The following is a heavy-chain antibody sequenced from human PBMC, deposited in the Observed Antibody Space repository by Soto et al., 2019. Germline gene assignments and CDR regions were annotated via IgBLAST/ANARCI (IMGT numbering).Heavy chain of an antibody. J-gene: IGHJ4*02. CDR3: AADSRNLVFDY. D-gene: IGHD3-9*01. V-gene: IGHV1-58*01. Sequence: SVKVSCKASGFTFTSSAVQWVRQARGQRLEWIGWIVVGSGNTNYAQKFQERVTITRDMSTSTAYMELSSLRSEHTAVYYCAADSRNLVFDYWGQGTLVTVSS. CDR2: IVVGSGNT. CDR1: GFTFTSSA.